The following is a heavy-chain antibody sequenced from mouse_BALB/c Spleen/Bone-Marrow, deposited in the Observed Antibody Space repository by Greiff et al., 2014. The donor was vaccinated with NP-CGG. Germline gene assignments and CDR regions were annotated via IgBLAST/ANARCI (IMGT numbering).Heavy chain of an antibody. CDR2: ILPGSVTT. J-gene: IGHJ2*01. V-gene: IGHV1-9*01. CDR3: ARDHFDY. CDR1: GYTFSSYW. Sequence: VQLQQSGAELMKPGASVKISCKATGYTFSSYWIEWIKQRPGHGLERIGEILPGSVTTNYNGRFKGKATFTADTSSNTAYMQLSSLTSEDSAVYYCARDHFDYWGPGTTLTVSS.